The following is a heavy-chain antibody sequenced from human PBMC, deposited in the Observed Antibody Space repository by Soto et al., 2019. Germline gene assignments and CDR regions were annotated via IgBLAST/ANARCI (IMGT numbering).Heavy chain of an antibody. CDR2: IYYSGST. D-gene: IGHD2-8*01. Sequence: PSETLSLTCTVSGVSIRSGGYYWSWIRQHTGKGLEWIGYIYYSGSTYYNPSLKSRVTISVDTSKNQFSLKLSSVTAADTAVYYCARDWFADCTIGVCYLGWFDPWGQGTLVTVSS. CDR1: GVSIRSGGYY. V-gene: IGHV4-31*03. CDR3: ARDWFADCTIGVCYLGWFDP. J-gene: IGHJ5*01.